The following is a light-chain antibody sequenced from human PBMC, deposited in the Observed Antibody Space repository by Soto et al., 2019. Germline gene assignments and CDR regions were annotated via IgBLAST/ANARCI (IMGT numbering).Light chain of an antibody. J-gene: IGKJ1*01. CDR2: GAS. Sequence: EIVLTQSPGTLPLSPGERATLSCRASQSVSSSYLAWYQQKPGQAPRLLIYGASSRATGIPDSCSGSGAGTDFTLTISRQEPEDFTVYYCQQYGSAPGTFGQGTTVAI. CDR1: QSVSSSY. V-gene: IGKV3-20*01. CDR3: QQYGSAPGT.